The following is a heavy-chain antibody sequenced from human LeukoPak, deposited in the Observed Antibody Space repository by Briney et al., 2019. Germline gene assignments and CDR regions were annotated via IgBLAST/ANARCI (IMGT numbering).Heavy chain of an antibody. CDR3: ASATYYDSSGYPTDY. V-gene: IGHV3-30-3*01. CDR1: GFTFSSYA. D-gene: IGHD3-22*01. Sequence: GGSLRLSCAASGFTFSSYAMHWVRQAPGKGLEWVAVISYDGSNKYYADSVKGRFTISRDNSKNTLYLQMNSLRAEDTAVYYCASATYYDSSGYPTDYLGQGTLVTVSS. CDR2: ISYDGSNK. J-gene: IGHJ4*02.